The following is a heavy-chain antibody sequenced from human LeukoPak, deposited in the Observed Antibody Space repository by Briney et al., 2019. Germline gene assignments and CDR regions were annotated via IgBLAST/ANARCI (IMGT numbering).Heavy chain of an antibody. D-gene: IGHD6-19*01. CDR1: GFTFSTYG. CDR3: ARSRLDAFDI. V-gene: IGHV3-30*03. J-gene: IGHJ3*02. Sequence: GCSLRLSCAGSGFTFSTYGMHWVRQAPGKELEWVAVVSYDGSSIYYADSVKGRFTISRDNSKNTLFLQMNSLRAEDTAVFYCARSRLDAFDIWGQGTLVTVSS. CDR2: VSYDGSSI.